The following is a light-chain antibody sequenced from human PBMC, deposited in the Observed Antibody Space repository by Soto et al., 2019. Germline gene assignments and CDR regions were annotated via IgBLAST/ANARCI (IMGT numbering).Light chain of an antibody. V-gene: IGKV3-11*01. J-gene: IGKJ1*01. CDR3: QRRSNWPLT. Sequence: EIVLTQSPATLSLSPWERATLSCRASQSVRNQLAWYRQKPGQAPRLLIYDSSHRATGIPGRFSGSGSGTAFTLTISSLEPEGFAVYYCQRRSNWPLTFGQGTKVEIK. CDR2: DSS. CDR1: QSVRNQ.